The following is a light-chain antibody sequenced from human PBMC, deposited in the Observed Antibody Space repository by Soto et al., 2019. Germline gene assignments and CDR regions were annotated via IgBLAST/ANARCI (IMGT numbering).Light chain of an antibody. CDR1: QSISNY. CDR2: AAS. V-gene: IGKV1-39*01. Sequence: DIQMTQSPSSLSASVGDRVTITCRASQSISNYLNWYQQKPGKAPKFLIYAASNLQSGVPSRFSGSGSGTDFTLTISSLQPEDFVTYYCQQSYRAPLTFGGGTKVEIK. CDR3: QQSYRAPLT. J-gene: IGKJ4*01.